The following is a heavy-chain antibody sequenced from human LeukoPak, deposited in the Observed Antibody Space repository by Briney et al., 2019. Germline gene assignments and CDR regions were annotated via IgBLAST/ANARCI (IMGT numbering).Heavy chain of an antibody. CDR1: GGSISSGSYY. CDR2: IYTSGST. CDR3: ARSSSFKNRSAFDI. Sequence: KPSETLSLTCTVSGGSISSGSYYWSWIRQPAGKGLEWIGRIYTSGSTNYNPSLKSRVTISVDTSKNQFSLKLSSVTAADTAVYHCARSSSFKNRSAFDIWGQGTMVTVSS. J-gene: IGHJ3*02. D-gene: IGHD6-13*01. V-gene: IGHV4-61*02.